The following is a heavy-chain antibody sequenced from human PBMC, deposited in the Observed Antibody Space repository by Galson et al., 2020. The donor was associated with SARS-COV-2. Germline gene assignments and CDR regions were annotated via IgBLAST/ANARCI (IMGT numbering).Heavy chain of an antibody. V-gene: IGHV4-31*03. CDR2: IYYSGST. D-gene: IGHD5-12*01. J-gene: IGHJ5*02. CDR3: ARGGVVAELPFDP. CDR1: GRSISSGGYY. Sequence: ALETLSLTCTVSGRSISSGGYYWSWIRQHPGKGLEWIGYIYYSGSTYYNPSLKSRVAISVDTSKNQFSLKLSSVTAADTAVYYCARGGVVAELPFDPWGQGTLVTVSS.